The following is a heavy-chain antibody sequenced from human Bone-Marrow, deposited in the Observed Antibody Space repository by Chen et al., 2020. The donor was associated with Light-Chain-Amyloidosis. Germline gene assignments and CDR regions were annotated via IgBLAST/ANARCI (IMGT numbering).Heavy chain of an antibody. D-gene: IGHD2-8*02. CDR1: GGSISSSSYY. CDR2: IYYSGST. CDR3: ARWCVGRYFDL. J-gene: IGHJ2*01. V-gene: IGHV4-39*01. Sequence: QLQLQESGPGLVKPSETLSLTCTVSGGSISSSSYYWGWIRQPPGKGLEWIGSIYYSGSTYYNPSLKSRVTISVDTSKNQFSLKLSSVTAADTAVYYCARWCVGRYFDLWGRGTLVTVSS.